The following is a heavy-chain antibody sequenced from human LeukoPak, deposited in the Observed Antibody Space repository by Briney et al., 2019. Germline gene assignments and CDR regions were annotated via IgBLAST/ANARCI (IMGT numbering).Heavy chain of an antibody. Sequence: SETLSLTCAVYGGSFSGYYWSWIRQPPGKGLEWIGEINHSGSTNYNPSLKSRVTISVDTSKNQFSLKLSSVTAADTAVYYCARVPGYSSEYYFDYWGQGTLVTVSS. J-gene: IGHJ4*02. V-gene: IGHV4-34*01. CDR1: GGSFSGYY. CDR2: INHSGST. D-gene: IGHD6-19*01. CDR3: ARVPGYSSEYYFDY.